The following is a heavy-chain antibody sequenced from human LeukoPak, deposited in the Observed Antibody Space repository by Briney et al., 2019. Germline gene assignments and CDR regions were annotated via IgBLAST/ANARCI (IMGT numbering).Heavy chain of an antibody. D-gene: IGHD3/OR15-3a*01. CDR1: GFTLPDYA. CDR3: GTHAGRTGSDD. Sequence: GRSLRLSCSTSGFTLPDYALSWIRQAPGKGLEWVSYISGSGDDISYAGSVKGRFTISRDNAKGSLYLQMNSLRAADTAVYYCGTHAGRTGSDDWGQGTLVTVSS. J-gene: IGHJ4*02. V-gene: IGHV3-11*01. CDR2: ISGSGDDI.